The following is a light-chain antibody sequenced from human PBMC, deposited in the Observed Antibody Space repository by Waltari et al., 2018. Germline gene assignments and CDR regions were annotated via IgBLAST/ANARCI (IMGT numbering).Light chain of an antibody. Sequence: QSALTQPASVSGSPGQSITVSCPGTSRAVGADYYLFWYQQHPGKAPTPLIYDVIKRPSGVSDRFSGSKSGNTASLTISGLQAEDEADYYCSSRRSGSTLVFGGGTKVTVL. CDR3: SSRRSGSTLV. CDR1: SRAVGADYY. J-gene: IGLJ3*02. V-gene: IGLV2-14*01. CDR2: DVI.